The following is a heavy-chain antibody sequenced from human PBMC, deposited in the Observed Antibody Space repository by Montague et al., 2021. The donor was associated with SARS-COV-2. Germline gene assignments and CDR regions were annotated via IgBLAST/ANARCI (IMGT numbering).Heavy chain of an antibody. V-gene: IGHV3-48*03. J-gene: IGHJ1*01. CDR3: ASLNYYDSSGYYSGGTPDEYFQH. CDR1: GFTFSSYE. Sequence: SLRLSCAASGFTFSSYEMNWVRQAPGKGLEWVSYISSSGSTIYCADSVKGRFTTSRDNAKNSLYLQMNSLRAEDTAVYYCASLNYYDSSGYYSGGTPDEYFQHWGQGTLVTVSS. D-gene: IGHD3-22*01. CDR2: ISSSGSTI.